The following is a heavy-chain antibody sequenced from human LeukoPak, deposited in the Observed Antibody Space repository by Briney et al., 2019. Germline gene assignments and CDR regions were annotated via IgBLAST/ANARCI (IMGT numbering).Heavy chain of an antibody. CDR2: IYYSGST. CDR1: GGSISSYY. Sequence: SETLSLTCTVSGGSISSYYWSWIRQPPGKGLEWIGYIYYSGSTNYNPSLKSRVTISVDTSKNQFSLKLSSVTAADTAVYYCAGASLEWLPDYYYYGMDVWGQGTTVTVAS. CDR3: AGASLEWLPDYYYYGMDV. D-gene: IGHD3-3*01. J-gene: IGHJ6*02. V-gene: IGHV4-59*08.